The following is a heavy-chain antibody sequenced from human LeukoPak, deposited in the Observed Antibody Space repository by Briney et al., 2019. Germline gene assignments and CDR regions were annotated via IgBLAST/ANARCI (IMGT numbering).Heavy chain of an antibody. Sequence: GGSLRLSCAASGFTFNSYAMYWVRQAPGKGLEWVSGIFGSGGSPHYADSVKGRFTISRDNFQNTVYLQLGSLRVEHTAVYYCGKTTVGYSSGRYPGWPVDYWGQGALVTVSS. CDR2: IFGSGGSP. CDR3: GKTTVGYSSGRYPGWPVDY. CDR1: GFTFNSYA. D-gene: IGHD2-15*01. J-gene: IGHJ4*02. V-gene: IGHV3-23*01.